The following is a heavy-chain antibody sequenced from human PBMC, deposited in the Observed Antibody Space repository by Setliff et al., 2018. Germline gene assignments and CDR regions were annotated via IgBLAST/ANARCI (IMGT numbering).Heavy chain of an antibody. CDR1: GLTFADAW. V-gene: IGHV3-49*04. CDR2: IRSKAYGGTT. D-gene: IGHD3-10*01. J-gene: IGHJ6*02. CDR3: TSGYYGSGSAGYYGMDV. Sequence: GGSLRLSCTASGLTFADAWMNWVRQAPGKGLEWVGFIRSKAYGGTTEYAASVKGRFTISRDDSRSIAYLQMNSLKTEDTAVYYCTSGYYGSGSAGYYGMDVWGQGTTVTVSS.